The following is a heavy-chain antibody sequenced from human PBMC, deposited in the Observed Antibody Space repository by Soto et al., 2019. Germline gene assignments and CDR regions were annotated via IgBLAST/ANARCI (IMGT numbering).Heavy chain of an antibody. CDR1: GGSISSYY. J-gene: IGHJ6*02. CDR3: ARDQRIAAAGYYYYGMDV. Sequence: QVQLQESGPGLVKPSETLSLTCTVSGGSISSYYWSWIRQPPGKGLEWIGYIYYSGSTNYNPSLKSRVTISVDTSKNQFSLKLSSVTAADTAVYYCARDQRIAAAGYYYYGMDVWGQGTTVTVSS. V-gene: IGHV4-59*01. D-gene: IGHD6-13*01. CDR2: IYYSGST.